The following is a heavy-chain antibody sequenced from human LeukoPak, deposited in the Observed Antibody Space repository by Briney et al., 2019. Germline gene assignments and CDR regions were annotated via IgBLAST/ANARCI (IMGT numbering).Heavy chain of an antibody. Sequence: GGSLRLSCEASGFTFSSYSLTWVRQAPGKGLEWVSYISYSSETTSYADSVKGRFTSSRDYAKKSLYLQMNSLRAEDTAVYYCAKDLSSFDYWGQGTLVTVSS. CDR3: AKDLSSFDY. J-gene: IGHJ4*02. V-gene: IGHV3-48*04. CDR2: ISYSSETT. CDR1: GFTFSSYS. D-gene: IGHD2-2*01.